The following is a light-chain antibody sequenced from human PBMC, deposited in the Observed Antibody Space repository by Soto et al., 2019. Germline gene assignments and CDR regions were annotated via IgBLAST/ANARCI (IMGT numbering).Light chain of an antibody. CDR3: QQLSNWPRT. Sequence: EIVLTQSPATLSLSPGERATLSCRASQSVGNYLVWYQQKPGQAPRLLVYDASKRATGIPARFSGSGSGTDFTLTISSLEPEDFALYYCQQLSNWPRTFGRGTKVEIK. CDR1: QSVGNY. J-gene: IGKJ1*01. CDR2: DAS. V-gene: IGKV3-11*01.